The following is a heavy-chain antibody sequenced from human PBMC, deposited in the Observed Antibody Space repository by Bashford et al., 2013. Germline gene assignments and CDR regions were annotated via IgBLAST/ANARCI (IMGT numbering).Heavy chain of an antibody. CDR2: IYYNGRT. Sequence: SSETLSLTCNVSGASVGSNQYYWSWIRQPPGRGLEWIGYIYYNGRTDYSASLQSRVSMSVDTSKNQFSLRLRSVTAADTAVYYCARDGRPPLLHRFYMDVWGKGASVTVSS. D-gene: IGHD6-6*01. V-gene: IGHV4-61*01. J-gene: IGHJ6*03. CDR3: ARDGRPPLLHRFYMDV. CDR1: GASVGSNQYY.